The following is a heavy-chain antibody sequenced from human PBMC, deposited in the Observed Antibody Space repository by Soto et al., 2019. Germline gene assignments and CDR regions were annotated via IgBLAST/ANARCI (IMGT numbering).Heavy chain of an antibody. J-gene: IGHJ4*02. D-gene: IGHD6-13*01. CDR1: GCTVFFNS. V-gene: IGHV3-53*01. CDR3: ARDLGMAEAFAY. CDR2: IYSGGST. Sequence: PCASSGCTVFFNSMSWVRKAPGTGLEWVSVIYSGGSTYYADSVKVRFTISRDNSKNTLYLQMNSLRAEDMSLYYCARDLGMAEAFAYWGQGTPVTVSS.